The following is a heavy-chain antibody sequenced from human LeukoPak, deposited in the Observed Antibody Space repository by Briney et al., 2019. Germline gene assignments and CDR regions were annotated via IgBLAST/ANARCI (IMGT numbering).Heavy chain of an antibody. CDR3: ARPLQSEYSSSSLFVPWGEPGPGAFDI. CDR1: GFTFSSYA. J-gene: IGHJ3*02. V-gene: IGHV3-23*01. CDR2: IFGSGGVR. D-gene: IGHD6-6*01. Sequence: VGCLRLSCAASGFTFSSYAMSWVRQATGKALECVSAIFGSGGVRYSADSVKGRFTISRDNSKNTLYLQMHSLRAEDTAVYYCARPLQSEYSSSSLFVPWGEPGPGAFDIWGQGTMVTVS.